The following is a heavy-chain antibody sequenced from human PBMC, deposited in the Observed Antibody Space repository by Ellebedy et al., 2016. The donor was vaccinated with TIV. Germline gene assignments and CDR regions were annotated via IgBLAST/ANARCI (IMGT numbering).Heavy chain of an antibody. CDR2: ISYDGSNK. Sequence: GESLKISCAASGFTFSSYAMHWVRQAPGKGLEWVAVISYDGSNKYYADSVKGRFTISRDNSKNTLYLQMNSLRAEDTAVYYCARDISSSGWYDYWGQGTLVTVSS. CDR3: ARDISSSGWYDY. D-gene: IGHD6-19*01. CDR1: GFTFSSYA. J-gene: IGHJ4*02. V-gene: IGHV3-30-3*01.